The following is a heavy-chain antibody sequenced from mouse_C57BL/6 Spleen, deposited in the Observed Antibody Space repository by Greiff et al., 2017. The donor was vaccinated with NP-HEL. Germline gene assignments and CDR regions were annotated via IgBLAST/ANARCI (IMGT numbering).Heavy chain of an antibody. V-gene: IGHV1-15*01. J-gene: IGHJ3*01. CDR2: IDPETGGT. Sequence: QVQLKQSGAELVRPGASVTLSCKASGYTFTDYEMHWVKQTPVHGLEWIGAIDPETGGTAYNQKFKGKAILTAAKSSSTAYMELRSLTSEGSAVYYCARFAYWGQGTLVTVSA. CDR1: GYTFTDYE. CDR3: ARFAY.